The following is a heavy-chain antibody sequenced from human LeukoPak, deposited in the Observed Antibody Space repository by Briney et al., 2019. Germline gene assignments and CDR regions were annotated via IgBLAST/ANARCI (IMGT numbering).Heavy chain of an antibody. CDR1: GFTFSDYY. CDR3: ARGRGIVDY. J-gene: IGHJ4*02. Sequence: GGSLRLSCAASGFTFSDYYMSWLRQAPGKGLEWVSYISSDSSTIYYADSVKGRFTISRDNAKNSLYLQMNSLRAEDTAVYYCARGRGIVDYWGQGTLVTVSS. D-gene: IGHD3-16*01. V-gene: IGHV3-11*04. CDR2: ISSDSSTI.